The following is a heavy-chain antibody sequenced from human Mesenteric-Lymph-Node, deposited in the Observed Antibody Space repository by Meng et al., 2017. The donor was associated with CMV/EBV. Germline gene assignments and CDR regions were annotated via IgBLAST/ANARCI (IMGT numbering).Heavy chain of an antibody. J-gene: IGHJ4*02. V-gene: IGHV3-30*04. CDR3: ARGGGNYDSSGPSDY. CDR2: ISYDGSNK. CDR1: GFTFSTYA. Sequence: GESLKISCAASGFTFSTYAMSWVRQAPGKGLEWVAVISYDGSNKYYADSVKGRFTISRDNAKNSLYLQMNSLRAEDTAVYYCARGGGNYDSSGPSDYWGQGTLVTVSS. D-gene: IGHD3-22*01.